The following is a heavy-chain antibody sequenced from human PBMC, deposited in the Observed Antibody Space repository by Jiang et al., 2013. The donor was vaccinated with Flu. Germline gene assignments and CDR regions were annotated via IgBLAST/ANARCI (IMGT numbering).Heavy chain of an antibody. CDR3: AKDLAMQWPTGGGYYYGMDV. V-gene: IGHV3-30*18. CDR1: GFTFSSYG. CDR2: ISYDGSNK. J-gene: IGHJ6*02. Sequence: VQLVESGGGVVQPGRSLRLSCAASGFTFSSYGMHWVRQAPGKGLEWVAVISYDGSNKYYADSVKGRFTISRDNSKNTLYLQMNSLRAEDTAVYYCAKDLAMQWPTGGGYYYGMDVWGQGTTVTVSS. D-gene: IGHD6-19*01.